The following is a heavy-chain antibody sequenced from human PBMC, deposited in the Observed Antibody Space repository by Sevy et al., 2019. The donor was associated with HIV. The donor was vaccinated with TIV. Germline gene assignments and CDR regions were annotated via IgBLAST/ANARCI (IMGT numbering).Heavy chain of an antibody. CDR3: ARGMVRGVNDY. CDR1: GGSISSYY. CDR2: IYYSGST. V-gene: IGHV4-59*01. D-gene: IGHD3-10*01. Sequence: SETLSLTCTVSGGSISSYYWSWIRQPPGKGLEWIGYIYYSGSTNYNPCLKSRVTISVDTSQNQFSLKLSAVTAADTAGEYCARGMVRGVNDYWGQGTLVTVSS. J-gene: IGHJ4*02.